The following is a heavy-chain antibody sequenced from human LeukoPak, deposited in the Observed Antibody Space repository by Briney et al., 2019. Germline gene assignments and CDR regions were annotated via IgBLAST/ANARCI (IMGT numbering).Heavy chain of an antibody. J-gene: IGHJ4*02. V-gene: IGHV4-39*07. Sequence: TSETLSLTCTVSGGSISSSSYYCSWIRQPPGKGLEWIGEINHSGSTNYNPSLKSRVTISVDTSKNQFSLKLSSVTAADTAVYYCARCASHPSSTSCYTDYWGQGTLVTVSS. D-gene: IGHD2-2*01. CDR3: ARCASHPSSTSCYTDY. CDR2: INHSGST. CDR1: GGSISSSSYY.